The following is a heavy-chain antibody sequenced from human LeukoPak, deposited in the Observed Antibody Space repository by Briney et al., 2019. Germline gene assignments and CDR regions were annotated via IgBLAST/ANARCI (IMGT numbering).Heavy chain of an antibody. V-gene: IGHV3-23*01. Sequence: PGGSLRLSCAASGFIFSSYAMSWVRQAPGKGPEWVSAVTGSGDGTYYADSVKGRFTVSRDNSKNTLYLRMNSLRAEDTAVYYCAKARLVRGVIMTPFYFDYWGQGTLVTLSS. CDR2: VTGSGDGT. CDR3: AKARLVRGVIMTPFYFDY. CDR1: GFIFSSYA. D-gene: IGHD3-10*01. J-gene: IGHJ4*02.